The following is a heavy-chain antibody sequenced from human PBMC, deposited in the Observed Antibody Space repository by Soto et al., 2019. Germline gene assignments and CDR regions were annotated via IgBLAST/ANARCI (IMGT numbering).Heavy chain of an antibody. J-gene: IGHJ6*02. V-gene: IGHV3-33*01. Sequence: RGSLTLTCAASGFTVSSYGMHWVRQAPGKGLEWVAVIWYDGSNKYYADSVEGRFTISRDNSKNTLYLQMNSLRAEDTAVYYCRRGNLAPVTNYYYYCMAVRRQ. CDR1: GFTVSSYG. CDR3: RRGNLAPVTNYYYYCMAV. CDR2: IWYDGSNK. D-gene: IGHD4-17*01.